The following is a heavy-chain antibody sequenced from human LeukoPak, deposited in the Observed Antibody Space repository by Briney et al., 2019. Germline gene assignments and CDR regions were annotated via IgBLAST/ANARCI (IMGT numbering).Heavy chain of an antibody. CDR3: ARRGVTTFPFDY. CDR2: IQPTDSDS. CDR1: GYSFTSYW. V-gene: IGHV5-51*01. J-gene: IGHJ4*02. Sequence: GESLKISCKASGYSFTSYWIGWVRQMPGKGLEWMGLIQPTDSDSRYSPSFQGQVTISADKSISTAYLQWSSLKASDTAMYFCARRGVTTFPFDYWGQGTLVTVSS. D-gene: IGHD4-17*01.